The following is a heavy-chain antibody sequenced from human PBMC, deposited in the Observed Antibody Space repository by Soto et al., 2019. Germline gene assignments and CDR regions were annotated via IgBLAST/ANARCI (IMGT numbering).Heavy chain of an antibody. CDR2: IYYSGST. J-gene: IGHJ4*02. CDR3: ARANSYGPTASDY. Sequence: QVQLQESGPGLVKPSQTLSLTCTVSGGSISSGDYYWSWIRQPPGKGLEWIGYIYYSGSTYYNTSLTSRVTISVDTSKNQFSLKLSSVTAADTAVYYCARANSYGPTASDYWGQGTLVTVSS. D-gene: IGHD5-18*01. CDR1: GGSISSGDYY. V-gene: IGHV4-30-4*01.